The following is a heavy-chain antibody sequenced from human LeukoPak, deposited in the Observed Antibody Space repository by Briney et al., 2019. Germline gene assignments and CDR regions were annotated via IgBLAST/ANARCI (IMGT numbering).Heavy chain of an antibody. CDR1: GGTFSSYA. Sequence: ASVKVSCKASGGTFSSYAISWVRQAPGQGLEWMGGIIPIFGTANYAQKFQGRVTITADKSTSTAYMELSSLRSEDTAVYYCARVRQWLKGDLDYWGQGTLVTVSS. J-gene: IGHJ4*02. CDR2: IIPIFGTA. CDR3: ARVRQWLKGDLDY. D-gene: IGHD6-19*01. V-gene: IGHV1-69*06.